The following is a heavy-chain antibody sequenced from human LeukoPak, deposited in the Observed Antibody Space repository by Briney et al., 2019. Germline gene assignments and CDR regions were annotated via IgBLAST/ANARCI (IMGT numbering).Heavy chain of an antibody. V-gene: IGHV1-8*01. CDR3: ARVPNYYDSSGYYLDWFDP. J-gene: IGHJ5*02. CDR2: MNPNSGNT. CDR1: GYTFTSYD. D-gene: IGHD3-22*01. Sequence: ASVKVFCKASGYTFTSYDINWVRQATGQGLEWMGWMNPNSGNTGYAQKFQGRVTMTRNTSISTAYMELSSLRSEDTAVYYCARVPNYYDSSGYYLDWFDPWGQGTLVTVSS.